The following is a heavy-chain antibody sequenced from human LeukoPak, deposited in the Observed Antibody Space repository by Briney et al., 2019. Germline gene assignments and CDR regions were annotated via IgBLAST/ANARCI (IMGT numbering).Heavy chain of an antibody. D-gene: IGHD1-26*01. CDR2: IHSSGGS. Sequence: SETLSLTCTASGASIRNYYWTWIRQTPEKGLEWMRHIHSSGGSSYYPSLKSRLTLSIDTSRNQLSLKLPSVTAADTAVYFCARLGSYHDFWGQGALVTVSS. V-gene: IGHV4-4*09. J-gene: IGHJ4*02. CDR3: ARLGSYHDF. CDR1: GASIRNYY.